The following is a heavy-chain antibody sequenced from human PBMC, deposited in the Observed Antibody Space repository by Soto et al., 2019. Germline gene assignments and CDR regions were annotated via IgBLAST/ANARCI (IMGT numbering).Heavy chain of an antibody. CDR3: ARDTPPTDY. V-gene: IGHV1-18*01. Sequence: QVQLVQSGAEVKKPGASVKVSCKTSGYTFTSYHISWVRQAPGQGLEWMGWISAYNTNTNYAQKLQGRVTMTTDTLTSTAYMEPRSLRSDDTAVYYCARDTPPTDYWGQGTLVTVSS. J-gene: IGHJ4*02. CDR2: ISAYNTNT. CDR1: GYTFTSYH.